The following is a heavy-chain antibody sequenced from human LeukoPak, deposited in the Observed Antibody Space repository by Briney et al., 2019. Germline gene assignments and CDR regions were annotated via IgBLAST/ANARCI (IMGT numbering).Heavy chain of an antibody. CDR2: ISSDGSKK. CDR3: AKDSQYGDYESDAFDI. D-gene: IGHD4-17*01. Sequence: GGSLRLSCAASGLTLSSYGIHWVRQAPGKGLEWVAVISSDGSKKYYADSVKGRFTISRDNSKNTLFLQMNSLRAEDTAVYYCAKDSQYGDYESDAFDIWGQGTMVTVSS. V-gene: IGHV3-30*18. CDR1: GLTLSSYG. J-gene: IGHJ3*02.